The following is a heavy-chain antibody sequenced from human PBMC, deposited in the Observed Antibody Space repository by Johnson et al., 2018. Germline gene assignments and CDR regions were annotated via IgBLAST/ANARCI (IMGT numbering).Heavy chain of an antibody. Sequence: QVQLVQSGGGVVQPGRSLRLSCAASGFTFSSYGMHWVRQAPGKGLEWVPVIWYDGSNKYYADSVKGGFTIPRDNSKNTLYLQMNSLRAEDTAVYYCARADYGDYSGYFQHWGQGTLVTVSS. CDR1: GFTFSSYG. J-gene: IGHJ1*01. CDR3: ARADYGDYSGYFQH. CDR2: IWYDGSNK. D-gene: IGHD4-17*01. V-gene: IGHV3-33*01.